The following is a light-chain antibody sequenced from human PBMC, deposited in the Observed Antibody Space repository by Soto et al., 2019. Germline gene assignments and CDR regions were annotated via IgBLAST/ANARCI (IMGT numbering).Light chain of an antibody. CDR2: GAY. V-gene: IGKV1-39*01. CDR1: QGITTY. CDR3: QQSYSTPYT. Sequence: DIQMTQSPSTLSASVGDRVTITCRASQGITTYLNWYQQKPGKAPKLLIFGAYSLQSGVPSRFSGSGSGTDFTLTITSLQPEDFATYFCQQSYSTPYTFGQGTKVDIK. J-gene: IGKJ2*01.